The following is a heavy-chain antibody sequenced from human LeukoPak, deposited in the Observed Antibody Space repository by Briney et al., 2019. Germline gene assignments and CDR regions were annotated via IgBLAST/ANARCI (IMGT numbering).Heavy chain of an antibody. V-gene: IGHV4-39*01. Sequence: SETLSLTCTVSGSSISSSSCYWGWIRQPPGKGLEWIGSVYCSGSTYYSPSLKSRVTISVDTSKNQFSLKLISVTAADTAVYYCARRRLLWFGELFYSWFDPWGQGTLVTVSS. CDR3: ARRRLLWFGELFYSWFDP. CDR1: GSSISSSSCY. D-gene: IGHD3-10*01. J-gene: IGHJ5*02. CDR2: VYCSGST.